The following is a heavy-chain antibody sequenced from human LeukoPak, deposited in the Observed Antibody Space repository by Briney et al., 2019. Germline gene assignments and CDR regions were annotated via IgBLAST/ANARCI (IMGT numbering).Heavy chain of an antibody. Sequence: GGSLRLSCAASGFTVSNNYMTWVRQAPGKGLEWVSSISSSSSYIYYADSVKGRFTISRDNAKNSLYLQMNSLRAEDTAVYYCARGRYDSSGYYSIFDYWGQGTLVTVSS. D-gene: IGHD3-22*01. CDR2: ISSSSSYI. CDR1: GFTVSNNY. CDR3: ARGRYDSSGYYSIFDY. V-gene: IGHV3-21*01. J-gene: IGHJ4*02.